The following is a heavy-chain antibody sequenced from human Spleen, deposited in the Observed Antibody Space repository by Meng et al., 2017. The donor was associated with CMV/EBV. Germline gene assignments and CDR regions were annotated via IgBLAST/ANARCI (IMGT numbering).Heavy chain of an antibody. V-gene: IGHV1-69*05. Sequence: SVKVSCKASGGTFSSYAISWVRQAPGQGLEWMGGIIPIFGTANYAQKFQGRVTITTDESTSTAYMELSSLRSEDTAVYYCATTYYDFWSGYYVSGLAFDYWGQGTLVTVS. CDR3: ATTYYDFWSGYYVSGLAFDY. CDR1: GGTFSSYA. J-gene: IGHJ4*02. CDR2: IIPIFGTA. D-gene: IGHD3-3*01.